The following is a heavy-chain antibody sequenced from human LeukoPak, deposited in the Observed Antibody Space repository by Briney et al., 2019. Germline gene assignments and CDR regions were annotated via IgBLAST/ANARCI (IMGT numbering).Heavy chain of an antibody. CDR1: GASISSYY. J-gene: IGHJ4*02. Sequence: SETLSLTCTVSGASISSYYWSWIRQPPGKGLEWIWYIYYSGSTNYNPSLKSRVTISVDTSKNQFSLKLSSVTAADTAVYYCARGGHDILTGYYFFDYWGQGTLVTVSS. D-gene: IGHD3-9*01. CDR2: IYYSGST. CDR3: ARGGHDILTGYYFFDY. V-gene: IGHV4-59*01.